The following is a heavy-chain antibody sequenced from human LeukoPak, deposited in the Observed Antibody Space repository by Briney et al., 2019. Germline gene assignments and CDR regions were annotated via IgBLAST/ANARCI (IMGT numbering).Heavy chain of an antibody. CDR3: ARDRSYCSGGSCYGGFDY. D-gene: IGHD2-15*01. CDR1: GYVFIGYY. J-gene: IGHJ4*02. CDR2: INTNSGGT. V-gene: IGHV1-2*02. Sequence: GASVKVSCKASGYVFIGYYTNWMRQAPGQGLEWMGWINTNSGGTRYAQKFQGRVTITRDTSTSTVYMELSRLRSDDTAVYYCARDRSYCSGGSCYGGFDYWGLGTLVTASS.